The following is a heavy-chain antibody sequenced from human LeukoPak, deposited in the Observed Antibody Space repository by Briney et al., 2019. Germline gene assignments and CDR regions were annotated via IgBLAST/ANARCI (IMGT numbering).Heavy chain of an antibody. Sequence: GGSLRLSCAASGFTFSSYGMSWVRQAPGKGLEWVSAISGSGGSTYYADSVKGRFTISRDNSKNTLYLQMNSLRAEDTAVYYCAKAPSSTYYYYMDVWGKGTTVTISS. CDR1: GFTFSSYG. V-gene: IGHV3-23*01. CDR2: ISGSGGST. D-gene: IGHD2-2*01. CDR3: AKAPSSTYYYYMDV. J-gene: IGHJ6*03.